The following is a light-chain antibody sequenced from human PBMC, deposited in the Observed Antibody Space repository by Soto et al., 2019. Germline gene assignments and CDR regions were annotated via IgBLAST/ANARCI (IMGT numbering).Light chain of an antibody. Sequence: IVLPQSPGTLSLSQGERATLSCRASQSVTSSYLAWYQQKPGQAPRLLIYGASSRATGIPDRFSGSGSGTDFTLTINRLEPQDFAVYYCQQYGASPQTFGQGTKVDIK. V-gene: IGKV3-20*01. J-gene: IGKJ1*01. CDR1: QSVTSSY. CDR3: QQYGASPQT. CDR2: GAS.